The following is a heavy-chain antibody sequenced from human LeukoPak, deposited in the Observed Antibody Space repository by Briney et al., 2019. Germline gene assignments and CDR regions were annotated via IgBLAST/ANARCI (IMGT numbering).Heavy chain of an antibody. J-gene: IGHJ4*02. Sequence: ASVKVSCKASGYTFTSYAMHWVRQAPGQRLEWMGWSNAGNGNTKYSQEFQGRVTMTRDTSTSTVYMELSSLRSEDTAVYYCARDQGVTMVRGIMSPSAADYWGQGTLVTVSS. CDR1: GYTFTSYA. CDR2: SNAGNGNT. CDR3: ARDQGVTMVRGIMSPSAADY. V-gene: IGHV1-3*02. D-gene: IGHD3-10*01.